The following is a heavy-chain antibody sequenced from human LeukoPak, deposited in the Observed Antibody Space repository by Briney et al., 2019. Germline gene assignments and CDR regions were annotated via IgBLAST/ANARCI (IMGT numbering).Heavy chain of an antibody. J-gene: IGHJ4*02. Sequence: GGSLRLSCAASGFTFSSYSMNWVRQAPGKGLEWVSSISSSSSYIYYADSVKGRFTISRDNAKNSLYLQMNSLRAEDTAVYYCARGRGNYGYAIHYWGQGTLVTVSS. CDR3: ARGRGNYGYAIHY. CDR1: GFTFSSYS. D-gene: IGHD5-18*01. V-gene: IGHV3-21*01. CDR2: ISSSSSYI.